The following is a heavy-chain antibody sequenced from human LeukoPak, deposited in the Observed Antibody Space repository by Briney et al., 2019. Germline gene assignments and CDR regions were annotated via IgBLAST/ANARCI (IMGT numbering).Heavy chain of an antibody. J-gene: IGHJ4*02. CDR2: IYNSGAKI. Sequence: GRSLRLSCAVSGLTFSTYSMTWVRQGPGKGLEWVSSIYNSGAKIFYADSVKGRFTISRDNSKNMLYLQMNSLRVVDTAVYYCAKDVAPDSGWDLDYWGQGTLVTVSS. D-gene: IGHD6-19*01. V-gene: IGHV3-23*01. CDR3: AKDVAPDSGWDLDY. CDR1: GLTFSTYS.